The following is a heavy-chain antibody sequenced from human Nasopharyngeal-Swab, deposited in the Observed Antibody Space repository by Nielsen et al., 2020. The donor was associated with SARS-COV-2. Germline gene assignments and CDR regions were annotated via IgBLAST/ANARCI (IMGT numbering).Heavy chain of an antibody. CDR2: IYYSGTT. J-gene: IGHJ3*01. V-gene: IGHV4-59*08. Sequence: ESLKISCTVSGGSISDYYWSWIRQPPGKGLEWVGYIYYSGTTNYNPSLESRVTISIDMSKNQFSLKLYSVTAADTAVYYRARNHNWGGDAFDLWGQGTMVTVSS. D-gene: IGHD1-1*01. CDR3: ARNHNWGGDAFDL. CDR1: GGSISDYY.